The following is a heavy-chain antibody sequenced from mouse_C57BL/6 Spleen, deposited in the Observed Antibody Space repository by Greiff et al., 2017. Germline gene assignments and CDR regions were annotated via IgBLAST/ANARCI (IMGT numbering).Heavy chain of an antibody. CDR3: ARHEGELFFDY. Sequence: EVKLVESGGDLVKPGGSLKLSCAASGFTFSSYGMSWVRQTPDKRLEWVATISSGGSYTYYPDSVKGRFTISRDNAKHTLYLQMSSLKSEDTAMYYCARHEGELFFDYWGQGTTLTVSS. CDR1: GFTFSSYG. J-gene: IGHJ2*01. V-gene: IGHV5-6*02. D-gene: IGHD4-1*01. CDR2: ISSGGSYT.